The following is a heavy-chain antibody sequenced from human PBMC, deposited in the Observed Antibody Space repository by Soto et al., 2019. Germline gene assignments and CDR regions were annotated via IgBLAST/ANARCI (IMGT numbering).Heavy chain of an antibody. CDR1: GGSLSGYY. D-gene: IGHD3-10*01. J-gene: IGHJ4*02. Sequence: QVQLQQWGSGLLKPSETLSLTCAVYGGSLSGYYWSWIRQSPGKGLEWIGQINHSGSANYHPSLKSPAPLFRHPSGNEFSLELSSVTAANTSVYYCARAPSHYASGRYEGGYYYFDYWGQGTLVTVSS. CDR2: INHSGSA. V-gene: IGHV4-34*01. CDR3: ARAPSHYASGRYEGGYYYFDY.